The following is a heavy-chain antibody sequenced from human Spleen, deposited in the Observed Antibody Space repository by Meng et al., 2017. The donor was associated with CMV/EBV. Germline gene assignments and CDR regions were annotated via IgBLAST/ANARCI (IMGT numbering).Heavy chain of an antibody. D-gene: IGHD2/OR15-2a*01. Sequence: ASVKVSCKASGGTFSSYAITWVRQAPGQGLEWMGCIYPNSGDIKYLHKFRGRVTMTRDTSISTAYMELSRLRSDDTAVYYCVRDDRWNLLYYWGQGTLVTVSS. J-gene: IGHJ4*02. CDR2: IYPNSGDI. V-gene: IGHV1-2*07. CDR1: GGTFSSYA. CDR3: VRDDRWNLLYY.